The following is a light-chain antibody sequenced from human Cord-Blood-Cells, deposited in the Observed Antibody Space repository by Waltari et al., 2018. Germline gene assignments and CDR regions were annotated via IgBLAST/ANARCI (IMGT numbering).Light chain of an antibody. CDR1: SSDVGGYNY. Sequence: QSALTQPRSVSGSPGQSVTISCTGTSSDVGGYNYVSWYQQHPGKAPKLMIYDVSKRPSGIPERCSGSNSGNTATLTISGTQAMDEADYYCQAWDSSTLVFGGGTKLTVL. J-gene: IGLJ3*02. CDR2: DVS. V-gene: IGLV2-11*01. CDR3: QAWDSSTLV.